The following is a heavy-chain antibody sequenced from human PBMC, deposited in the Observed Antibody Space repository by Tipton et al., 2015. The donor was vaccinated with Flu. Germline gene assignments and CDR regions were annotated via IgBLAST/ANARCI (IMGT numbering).Heavy chain of an antibody. J-gene: IGHJ4*02. D-gene: IGHD6-19*01. Sequence: AVSGFTLTRYGMSWVRQAPGKGLEWISGFSVRGGATFFADSVKGRFTISRDYYKNTLYLQMNSLRAEDTAVYYCARVIPEFVAGLSYWGQGTLVSVSS. V-gene: IGHV3-23*01. CDR2: FSVRGGAT. CDR3: ARVIPEFVAGLSY. CDR1: GFTLTRYG.